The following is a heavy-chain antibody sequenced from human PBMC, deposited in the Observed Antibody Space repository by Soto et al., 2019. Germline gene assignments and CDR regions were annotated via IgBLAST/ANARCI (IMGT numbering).Heavy chain of an antibody. D-gene: IGHD3-10*01. V-gene: IGHV1-18*01. Sequence: ASVKVSCKASGYTFTSYGTSWVRQAPGQGLEWMGWISAYNGNTNYAQKLQGRVTMTTDTSTSTAYMELRSLRSDDTAVYYCARENITMVRGPFDPWGQGTLVTVS. CDR3: ARENITMVRGPFDP. CDR2: ISAYNGNT. J-gene: IGHJ5*02. CDR1: GYTFTSYG.